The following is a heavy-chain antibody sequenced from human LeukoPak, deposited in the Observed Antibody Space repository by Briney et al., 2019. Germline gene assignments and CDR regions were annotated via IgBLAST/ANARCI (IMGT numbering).Heavy chain of an antibody. CDR3: ATYDNWVAGDV. CDR1: EFMFSDYW. Sequence: PGGSLRLSCAASEFMFSDYWMSWVRQAPGKGPEWVASINKDGSEEYYADSVKGRFTVSRDNAKNSLFLQMNNPRVEDTAIYYCATYDNWVAGDVWGQGTTVSVSS. V-gene: IGHV3-7*01. J-gene: IGHJ6*02. CDR2: INKDGSEE. D-gene: IGHD1-1*01.